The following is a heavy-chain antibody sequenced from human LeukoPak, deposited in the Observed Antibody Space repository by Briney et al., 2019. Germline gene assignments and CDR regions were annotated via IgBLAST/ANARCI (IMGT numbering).Heavy chain of an antibody. D-gene: IGHD1-1*01. J-gene: IGHJ5*02. CDR1: GGSISSYY. Sequence: PSETLSLTCTVSGGSISSYYWSWIRQPPGKGLEWIGYIYYSGSTNYNPSLKSRVTISVDTSKNQFSLKLSSVTAADTAVYYCARDAGYNFASTGFDPWGQGTLVTVSS. CDR2: IYYSGST. V-gene: IGHV4-59*01. CDR3: ARDAGYNFASTGFDP.